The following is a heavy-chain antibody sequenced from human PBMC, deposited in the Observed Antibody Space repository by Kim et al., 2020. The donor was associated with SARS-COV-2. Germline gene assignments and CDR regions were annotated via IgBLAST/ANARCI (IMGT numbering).Heavy chain of an antibody. V-gene: IGHV4-39*07. J-gene: IGHJ6*02. CDR3: ATVLPGASNYYGMDV. D-gene: IGHD1-26*01. Sequence: PSLKSRVTIAVDTSKNQFSLKRSSVTAADTAVYYGATVLPGASNYYGMDVWGQGTTVTVSS.